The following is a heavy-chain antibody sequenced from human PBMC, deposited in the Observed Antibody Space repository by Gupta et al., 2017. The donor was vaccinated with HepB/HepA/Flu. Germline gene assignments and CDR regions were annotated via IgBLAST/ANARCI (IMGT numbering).Heavy chain of an antibody. D-gene: IGHD3-3*01. V-gene: IGHV3-74*01. CDR3: ARLGVAQGIPDY. CDR1: GFTFSSYW. Sequence: EVQLVESGGDLVQPGGSPRLSCGVSGFTFSSYWMYWLRQAPGKGLVWVSRINSDGGITRYADSVKGRFTISADNAKNTLFLQMNSLRAEDTAVYYCARLGVAQGIPDYWGQGTLVTVSS. J-gene: IGHJ4*02. CDR2: INSDGGIT.